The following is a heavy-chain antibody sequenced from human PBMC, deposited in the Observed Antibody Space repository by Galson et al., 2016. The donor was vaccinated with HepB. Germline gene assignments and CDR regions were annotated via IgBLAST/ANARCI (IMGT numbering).Heavy chain of an antibody. CDR3: ERDSGRHVRDWFDP. Sequence: SLRLSCAASGFTFRSYGMHWVRQAPGKGLEWVAVIWYDGSDKYYGDSVKGRFTISRDNSKNTLYLQMNSLRDDDTAVYYCERDSGRHVRDWFDPWGQGTLVTVSS. CDR2: IWYDGSDK. D-gene: IGHD1-26*01. CDR1: GFTFRSYG. J-gene: IGHJ5*02. V-gene: IGHV3-33*01.